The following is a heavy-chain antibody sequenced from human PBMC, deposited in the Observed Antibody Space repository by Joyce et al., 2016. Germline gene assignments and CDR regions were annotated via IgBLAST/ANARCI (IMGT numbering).Heavy chain of an antibody. CDR1: GYTFTNYY. CDR2: INPSGGST. D-gene: IGHD1-26*01. J-gene: IGHJ6*02. Sequence: QVQLVQSGAEVKKPGASVKVSCKASGYTFTNYYMHWVRQAPGQGLEWIGIINPSGGSTRYEQKFQGRGTVTRDTSTSTVYMELSSLRSEDTAVYYCARDEIMWELLRAYYSNGMDVWGQGTTITVSS. CDR3: ARDEIMWELLRAYYSNGMDV. V-gene: IGHV1-46*01.